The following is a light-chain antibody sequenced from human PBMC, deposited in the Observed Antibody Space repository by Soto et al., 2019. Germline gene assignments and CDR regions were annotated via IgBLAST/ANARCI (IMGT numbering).Light chain of an antibody. CDR1: QSVGSN. V-gene: IGKV3-15*01. CDR3: QQYHNWPPDRT. J-gene: IGKJ1*01. Sequence: EIVMTQSPATLSVSPGERATLSCRASQSVGSNLAWYQQKPGQAPRLLIYGASTSATGIPARFSGSGSGTEFTLTISSLQSEDFAIYFCQQYHNWPPDRTFGQGTKVEIK. CDR2: GAS.